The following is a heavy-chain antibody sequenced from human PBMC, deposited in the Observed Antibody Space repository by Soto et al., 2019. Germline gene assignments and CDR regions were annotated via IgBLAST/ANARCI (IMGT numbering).Heavy chain of an antibody. CDR2: ISSSSSYI. CDR3: ARGIVATKYCGGDCTVY. J-gene: IGHJ4*02. D-gene: IGHD2-21*01. V-gene: IGHV3-21*01. CDR1: GFTFSSYS. Sequence: GGSLRLSCAASGFTFSSYSMNWVRQAPGKGLEWVSSISSSSSYIYYADSVKGRFTISRDNAKNSLYLQMNSLRAEDTAVYYCARGIVATKYCGGDCTVYWGQGTLVTVSS.